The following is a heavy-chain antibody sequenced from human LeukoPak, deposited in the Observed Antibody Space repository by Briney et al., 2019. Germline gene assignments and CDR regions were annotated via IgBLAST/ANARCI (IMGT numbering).Heavy chain of an antibody. V-gene: IGHV4-38-2*01. J-gene: IGHJ4*02. D-gene: IGHD1-20*01. CDR1: GYSISSGYY. CDR3: ARHITSGSRFADY. CDR2: IYHSGST. Sequence: MPSETLSLTCAVSGYSISSGYYWGWIRQPPGKGLEWIGSIYHSGSTYYNPSLKSRVTISVDTSKNQFSLKLSSVTAADTAVYYCARHITSGSRFADYWGQGTLVTVSS.